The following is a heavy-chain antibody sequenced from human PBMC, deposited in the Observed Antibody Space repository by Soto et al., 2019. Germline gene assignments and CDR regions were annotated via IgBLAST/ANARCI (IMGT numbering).Heavy chain of an antibody. CDR3: ATSFGSGYRAFDY. Sequence: QVQLMQSGAEVKKPGSSVKVSCKASGDTFNFYTINWVRQAPGLGLEWMGRFNPILSMSNSALRFQGRVTLTADKSTSTAYMVLSSLRSDDTAVYYCATSFGSGYRAFDYWGQGVLVTVSS. V-gene: IGHV1-69*02. J-gene: IGHJ4*02. D-gene: IGHD3-10*01. CDR2: FNPILSMS. CDR1: GDTFNFYT.